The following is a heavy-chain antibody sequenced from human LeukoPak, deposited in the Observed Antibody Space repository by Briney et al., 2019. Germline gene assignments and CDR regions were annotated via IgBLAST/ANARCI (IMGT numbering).Heavy chain of an antibody. V-gene: IGHV1-69*06. Sequence: GASVKVSCKASGGTFSSYVFNWVRQAPGQGLEWMGGIIPMFGEAYYAQSFQGRVTVSADKSTSTVYMELRGLRSEDTAVYYCATKYYHDTGDYFGPEFDPWGQGTLVTVSS. CDR1: GGTFSSYV. CDR2: IIPMFGEA. CDR3: ATKYYHDTGDYFGPEFDP. J-gene: IGHJ5*02. D-gene: IGHD3-22*01.